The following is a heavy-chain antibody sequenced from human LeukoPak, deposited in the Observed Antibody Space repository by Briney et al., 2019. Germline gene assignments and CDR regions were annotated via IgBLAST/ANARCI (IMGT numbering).Heavy chain of an antibody. Sequence: PSETLSLTCTVSGTSITTYYWSWIRQPPGKGLEWIGYVHYSGTTSYNPSLKSRVTISVDTSKKYFSLMLSSVTAADTAVYYCARGGDGYNYADSWGQGTLVTVSS. D-gene: IGHD5-24*01. J-gene: IGHJ4*02. CDR2: VHYSGTT. CDR1: GTSITTYY. CDR3: ARGGDGYNYADS. V-gene: IGHV4-59*01.